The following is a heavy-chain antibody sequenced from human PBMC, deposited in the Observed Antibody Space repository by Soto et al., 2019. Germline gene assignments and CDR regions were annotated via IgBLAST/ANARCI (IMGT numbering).Heavy chain of an antibody. CDR3: ARDTVSVAVLYYFDY. D-gene: IGHD6-19*01. CDR1: GFTFSSYA. V-gene: IGHV3-30-3*01. CDR2: ISYDGSNK. J-gene: IGHJ4*02. Sequence: PGESLKISCAASGFTFSSYAMHWVRQAPGKGLEWVAVISYDGSNKYYADSVKGRFTISRDNSKNTLYLQMNSLRAEDTAVYYCARDTVSVAVLYYFDYWGQGTLVTVSS.